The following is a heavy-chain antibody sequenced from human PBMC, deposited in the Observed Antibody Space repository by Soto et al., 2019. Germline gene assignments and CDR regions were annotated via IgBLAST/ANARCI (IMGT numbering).Heavy chain of an antibody. D-gene: IGHD3-16*02. J-gene: IGHJ4*02. CDR2: INHSGST. CDR3: AREVKYDYVWGSYRSHPFFDY. V-gene: IGHV4-34*01. Sequence: SETLSLTCAVYGGSFSGYYWSWIRQPPGKGLEWIGEINHSGSTNYNPSLKSRVTISVDTSKNQFSLKLSSVAAADAAVYYCAREVKYDYVWGSYRSHPFFDYWGQGTLVTVSS. CDR1: GGSFSGYY.